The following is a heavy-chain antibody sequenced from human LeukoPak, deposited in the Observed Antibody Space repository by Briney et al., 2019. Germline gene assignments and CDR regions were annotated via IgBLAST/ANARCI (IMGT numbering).Heavy chain of an antibody. CDR1: GFTFSSYA. D-gene: IGHD3-3*02. CDR3: ARGGFPHFWSGYYLAYYFDY. J-gene: IGHJ4*02. Sequence: GGSLRLSCAASGFTFSSYAMHWVRQAPGKGLEWVAVISYDGSNKYYADSVKGRFTISRDNSKNTLYLQMNSLRAEDTAVYYCARGGFPHFWSGYYLAYYFDYWGQGTLVTVSS. V-gene: IGHV3-30*01. CDR2: ISYDGSNK.